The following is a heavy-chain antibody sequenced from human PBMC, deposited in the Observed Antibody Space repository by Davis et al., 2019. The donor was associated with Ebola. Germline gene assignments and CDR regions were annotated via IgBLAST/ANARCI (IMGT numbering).Heavy chain of an antibody. V-gene: IGHV3-20*04. CDR1: GFTFDDYA. CDR2: INWNGGST. CDR3: ARDGSRTVAAGVYYYYGMDV. D-gene: IGHD6-19*01. Sequence: GESLKISCAASGFTFDDYAMTWVRQAPGKGLEWVSGINWNGGSTGYADSVKGRFTISRDNAKNSLHLQMNSLRAEDTAVYYCARDGSRTVAAGVYYYYGMDVWGQGTTVTVSS. J-gene: IGHJ6*02.